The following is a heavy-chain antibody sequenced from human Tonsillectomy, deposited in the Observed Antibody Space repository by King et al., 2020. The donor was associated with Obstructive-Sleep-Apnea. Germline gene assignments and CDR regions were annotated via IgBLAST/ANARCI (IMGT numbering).Heavy chain of an antibody. CDR3: ARRRYCSSTSCYEGGFDY. D-gene: IGHD2-2*01. CDR2: IYYSGST. V-gene: IGHV4-59*08. J-gene: IGHJ4*02. CDR1: GGSISSYY. Sequence: QLQESGPGLVKPSETLSLTCTVSGGSISSYYWSWIRQPPGKGLEWIGFIYYSGSTNYNPSLKSRVTISVDTSKNQFSLKLSSVTAADTAVYYCARRRYCSSTSCYEGGFDYWGQGTLVTVSS.